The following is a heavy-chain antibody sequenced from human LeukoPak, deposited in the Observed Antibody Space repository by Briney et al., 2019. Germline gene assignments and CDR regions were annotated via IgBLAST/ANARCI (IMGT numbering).Heavy chain of an antibody. CDR1: GGSISSSSYY. Sequence: SETLSLTCTVSGGSISSSSYYWGWIRQPPGKGLEWIGSIYYSGSTYYNPSLKSRVTISVDTSKNQFSPKLSSVTAADTAVYYCARRGAAAAGYYYYMDVWGKGTTVTISS. CDR3: ARRGAAAAGYYYYMDV. CDR2: IYYSGST. J-gene: IGHJ6*03. D-gene: IGHD6-13*01. V-gene: IGHV4-39*01.